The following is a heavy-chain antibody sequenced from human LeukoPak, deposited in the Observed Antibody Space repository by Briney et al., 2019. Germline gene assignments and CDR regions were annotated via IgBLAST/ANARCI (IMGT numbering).Heavy chain of an antibody. D-gene: IGHD3-22*01. CDR1: GFTFSDYG. CDR2: VSGSGAYT. CDR3: AKDGKRITMIGVVRRGHYLDY. V-gene: IGHV3-23*01. Sequence: GGSLRPSCAASGFTFSDYGMSWVRQAPGKGLEWVSAVSGSGAYTYYADSVKGRFTISRDNSKNTLYLQMNNLRAGDTAVYYCAKDGKRITMIGVVRRGHYLDYWGQGTLVTVSS. J-gene: IGHJ4*02.